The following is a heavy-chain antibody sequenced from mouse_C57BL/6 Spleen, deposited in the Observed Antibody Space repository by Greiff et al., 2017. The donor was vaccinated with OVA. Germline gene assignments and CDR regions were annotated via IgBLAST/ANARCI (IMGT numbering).Heavy chain of an antibody. CDR3: ARDPGGYYGGSY. CDR1: GYTFTSYW. CDR2: IDPSDSYT. J-gene: IGHJ3*01. D-gene: IGHD1-1*01. V-gene: IGHV1-69*01. Sequence: QVQLQQPGAELVMPGASVKLSCKASGYTFTSYWMHWVKQRPGQGLEWIGEIDPSDSYTNYNQKFKGKSTLTVDKSSSTAYMQLSSLTSEDSAVYYCARDPGGYYGGSYWGKGTLVTVSA.